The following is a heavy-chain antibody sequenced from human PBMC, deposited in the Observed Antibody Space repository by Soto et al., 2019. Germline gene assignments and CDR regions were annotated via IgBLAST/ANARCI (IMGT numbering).Heavy chain of an antibody. J-gene: IGHJ4*02. D-gene: IGHD1-1*01. Sequence: GESLKISCMASGYKFSAYWIAWVRQRPGKGLEWMGIIYPGDFDTRYSPSFEGQVTISVDRSTNTAHLQWSSLKASDTAIYYCARRPQKAYDPIDYWGQGTLVTVSS. V-gene: IGHV5-51*01. CDR2: IYPGDFDT. CDR3: ARRPQKAYDPIDY. CDR1: GYKFSAYW.